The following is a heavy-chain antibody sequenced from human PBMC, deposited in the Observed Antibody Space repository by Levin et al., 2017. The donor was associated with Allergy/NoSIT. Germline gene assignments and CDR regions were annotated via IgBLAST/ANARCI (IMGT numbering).Heavy chain of an antibody. CDR2: IHWNAGRT. J-gene: IGHJ4*02. V-gene: IGHV3-20*04. CDR1: GFTFDDSG. Sequence: LSLTCAGSGFTFDDSGMSWVRQAPGKGPEWVSGIHWNAGRTGYADSVKGRFTISRDNAKNSLYLQMNSLRGEDTALYYCARDTAPYCSSTSCYGEYFDYWGQGTLVTVSS. D-gene: IGHD2-2*01. CDR3: ARDTAPYCSSTSCYGEYFDY.